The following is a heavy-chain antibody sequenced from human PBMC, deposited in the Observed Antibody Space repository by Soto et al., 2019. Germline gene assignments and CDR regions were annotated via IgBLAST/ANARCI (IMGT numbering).Heavy chain of an antibody. CDR3: AREDSGVHASWGDP. J-gene: IGHJ5*02. V-gene: IGHV1-18*01. CDR2: ISAYNGNT. Sequence: VASLKVSCKASGYIFTTYSIAWVRQAPGQGLEWMGWISAYNGNTNYAQKFQGRVTMTTDTSTNTAYMELRSLRSDDTAVYFCAREDSGVHASWGDPWG. D-gene: IGHD2-2*01. CDR1: GYIFTTYS.